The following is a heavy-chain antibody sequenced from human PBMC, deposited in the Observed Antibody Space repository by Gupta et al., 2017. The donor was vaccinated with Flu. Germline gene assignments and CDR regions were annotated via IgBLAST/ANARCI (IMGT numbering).Heavy chain of an antibody. CDR3: AKEDCSSNNCYGGGNDAFDI. V-gene: IGHV3-23*01. D-gene: IGHD2-2*01. CDR2: ISSSGVRT. J-gene: IGHJ3*02. Sequence: EGQLWESGGRLVQPGGSLRLSCAASGHSYSSYAMSWVRQAPGKGLEWVSGISSSGVRTYYADSVKSHFTSSRDNSKNTLYLQMNSLRAEDTAVYYCAKEDCSSNNCYGGGNDAFDIWGQGTMVTVSS. CDR1: GHSYSSYA.